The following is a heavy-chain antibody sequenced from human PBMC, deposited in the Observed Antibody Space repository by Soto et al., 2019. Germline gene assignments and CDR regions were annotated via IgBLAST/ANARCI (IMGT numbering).Heavy chain of an antibody. CDR1: GYTFTSYD. CDR2: ISGYNGNT. D-gene: IGHD4-17*01. CDR3: ARESATTHDGFDS. Sequence: QVQVVQSGAEVKKPGASVKVSCKTSGYTFTSYDISWVRQAPGQGLEWMGWISGYNGNTNYAQKLQGRVTMTTDPSTSTAELELRRLRSIATPVYYCARESATTHDGFDSWGQGTMVIVSS. V-gene: IGHV1-18*01. J-gene: IGHJ3*02.